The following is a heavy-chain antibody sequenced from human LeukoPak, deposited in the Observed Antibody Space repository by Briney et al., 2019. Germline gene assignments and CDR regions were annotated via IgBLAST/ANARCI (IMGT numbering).Heavy chain of an antibody. CDR1: GGSFSGYY. J-gene: IGHJ5*02. Sequence: SETLSLTCAVYGGSFSGYYWGWIRQPPGKGLEWIGSINYRGSTYYNPSLKSRVTISVDTSKNQFSLKLSSVTAADTAVYYCARRGWFGELFHWFDPWGQGTLVTVSS. V-gene: IGHV4-34*01. CDR3: ARRGWFGELFHWFDP. CDR2: INYRGST. D-gene: IGHD3-10*01.